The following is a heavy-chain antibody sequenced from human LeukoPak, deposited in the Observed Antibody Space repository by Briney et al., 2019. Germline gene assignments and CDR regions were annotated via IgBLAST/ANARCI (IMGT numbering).Heavy chain of an antibody. CDR3: AKFTVGNLYYFDY. D-gene: IGHD2-8*02. Sequence: GGSLRLSCAASGFTFNNYWLNWGRQASGKGRQWVANIKQDGSEKYYVDSVNARFTISRDNSKNTLYLQMTSLRAEDTAVYYCAKFTVGNLYYFDYWGQGTLVTVSS. J-gene: IGHJ4*02. CDR1: GFTFNNYW. CDR2: IKQDGSEK. V-gene: IGHV3-7*03.